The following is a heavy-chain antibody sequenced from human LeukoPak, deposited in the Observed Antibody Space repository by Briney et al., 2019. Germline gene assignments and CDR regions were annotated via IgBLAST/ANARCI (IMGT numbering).Heavy chain of an antibody. V-gene: IGHV3-53*01. CDR1: GFTFSGAW. J-gene: IGHJ3*02. CDR3: AKVNRKYSSGWKDAFDI. D-gene: IGHD6-19*01. CDR2: IYSGGST. Sequence: GGSLRLSCTASGFTFSGAWMTWVRQAPGKGLEWVSVIYSGGSTYYADSVKGRFTISRDNSKNTLYLQMNSLRAEDTAVYYCAKVNRKYSSGWKDAFDIWGQGTMVTVSS.